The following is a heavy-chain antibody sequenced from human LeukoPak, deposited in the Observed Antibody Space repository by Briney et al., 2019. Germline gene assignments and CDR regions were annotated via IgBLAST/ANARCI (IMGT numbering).Heavy chain of an antibody. D-gene: IGHD2-2*02. CDR3: ANRIVVVPAAIGSS. CDR2: ISGSGGST. Sequence: PGGSLRLSCAASGFTFSSYAMSWVRQAPGKGLEWVSAISGSGGSTYYADSVKGRFTISRDNSKNTLYLQMNSLRAEDTAVYYCANRIVVVPAAIGSSWGQGTLVTVSS. V-gene: IGHV3-23*01. CDR1: GFTFSSYA. J-gene: IGHJ5*02.